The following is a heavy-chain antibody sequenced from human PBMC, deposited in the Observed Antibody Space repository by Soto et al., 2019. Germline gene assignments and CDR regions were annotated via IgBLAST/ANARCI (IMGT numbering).Heavy chain of an antibody. CDR3: ATGLFQQLGFFNGMGV. D-gene: IGHD6-13*01. Sequence: LRLADADYGFRFPSYEMSWVRQAPGEGREWVSSSRCSGGSTSHADSAKGRFTISRHNSKNTLYLQMNGLRADDTAVYYCATGLFQQLGFFNGMGVQRQLPTVT. J-gene: IGHJ6*02. CDR2: SRCSGGST. V-gene: IGHV3-23*01. CDR1: GFRFPSYE.